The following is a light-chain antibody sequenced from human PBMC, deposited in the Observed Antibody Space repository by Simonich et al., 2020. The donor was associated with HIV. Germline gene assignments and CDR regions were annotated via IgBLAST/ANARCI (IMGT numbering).Light chain of an antibody. V-gene: IGKV1-39*01. CDR1: QCISTY. Sequence: DIQITHSPSSLSASLGDSVPIPCRASQCISTYLNWYQQKPGTAPKLLISAASTLQSGFPSRFSGSGSGTDFTLTISSLEPEDFAVDYCQQRNNWPLTFGGGTKVEIK. CDR2: AAS. CDR3: QQRNNWPLT. J-gene: IGKJ4*01.